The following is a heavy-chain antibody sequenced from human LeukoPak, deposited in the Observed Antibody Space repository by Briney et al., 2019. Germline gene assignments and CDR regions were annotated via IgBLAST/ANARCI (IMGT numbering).Heavy chain of an antibody. CDR3: ASLDCSGGSCYSAAFDI. Sequence: SETLSLTCTVSGDSISSSTYYWGWIRQPPGKGLEWIGSFYYSGSTYYNPFLKSRVTISVDTSKNQFSLKLSSVTAADTAVYYCASLDCSGGSCYSAAFDIWGQGTMVTVSS. J-gene: IGHJ3*02. D-gene: IGHD2-15*01. CDR1: GDSISSSTYY. V-gene: IGHV4-39*07. CDR2: FYYSGST.